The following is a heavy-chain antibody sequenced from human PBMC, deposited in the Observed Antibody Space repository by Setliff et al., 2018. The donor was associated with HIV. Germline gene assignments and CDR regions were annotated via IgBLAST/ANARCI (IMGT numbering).Heavy chain of an antibody. CDR2: INPTGGST. CDR1: GYSLTNHY. V-gene: IGHV1-46*01. CDR3: ASAGAWQRNALDI. J-gene: IGHJ3*02. Sequence: GASVKVSCKPSGYSLTNHYMHWVRQAPGQGLEWMGVINPTGGSTRNTQKFQGRVAMTRDTSTSTVYMELSSLRSEDTAVHYCASAGAWQRNALDIWGQGTMVTVSS. D-gene: IGHD5-12*01.